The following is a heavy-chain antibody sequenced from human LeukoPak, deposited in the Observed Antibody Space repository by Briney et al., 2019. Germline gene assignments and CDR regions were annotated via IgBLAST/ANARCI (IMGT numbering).Heavy chain of an antibody. CDR2: IYYSGST. Sequence: PSETLSLTCTVSGGSISSYYWSWIRQPPGKGLERIGYIYYSGSTNYNPSLKSRVTISVDTSKNQFSLKLSSVTAADTAVYYCARGSSSWYGRAYFQHWGQGTLVTVSS. CDR3: ARGSSSWYGRAYFQH. D-gene: IGHD6-13*01. CDR1: GGSISSYY. V-gene: IGHV4-59*01. J-gene: IGHJ1*01.